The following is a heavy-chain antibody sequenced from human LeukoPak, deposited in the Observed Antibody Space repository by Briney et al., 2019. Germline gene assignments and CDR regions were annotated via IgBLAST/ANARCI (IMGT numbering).Heavy chain of an antibody. CDR2: ISGYNGNT. CDR1: GYTFTGYG. D-gene: IGHD3-10*01. CDR3: ATGTTTMIRGVYYYYYGMDV. V-gene: IGHV1-18*01. Sequence: ASVKVSCKAFGYTFTGYGISWMRQAPGQGLEWMGWISGYNGNTNYAQKVQGRIIMTTDPSTSTAYMELTSLRSDDTAVYYCATGTTTMIRGVYYYYYGMDVWGQGTTVTVSS. J-gene: IGHJ6*02.